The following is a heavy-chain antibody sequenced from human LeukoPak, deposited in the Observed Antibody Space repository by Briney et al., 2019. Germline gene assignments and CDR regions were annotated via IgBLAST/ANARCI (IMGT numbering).Heavy chain of an antibody. CDR1: GSTFSAFW. D-gene: IGHD3-22*01. CDR3: ARGLVHDTSGYYSDY. Sequence: GGSLRLSCAASGSTFSAFWMHWVRQAPGKGLVWVSRINSDDSRTTYADSVKGRFTISRDNAKNTLYLQMNSLRAEDTAVYYCARGLVHDTSGYYSDYWGQGTLVTVSS. J-gene: IGHJ4*02. V-gene: IGHV3-74*01. CDR2: INSDDSRT.